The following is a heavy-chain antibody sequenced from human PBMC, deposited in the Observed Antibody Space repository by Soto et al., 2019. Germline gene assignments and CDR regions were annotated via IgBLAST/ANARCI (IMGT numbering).Heavy chain of an antibody. D-gene: IGHD3-22*01. CDR2: ISGGGGGK. J-gene: IGHJ4*02. CDR3: ATDVHYDSSGGLDY. CDR1: GFTFDNFA. V-gene: IGHV3-23*01. Sequence: GGSLRLACTTSGFTFDNFAMSWVRQAPGRGLEWVSAISGGGGGKYYADSVKGRFIIARDNSKNTVYLEVNGLRTEDTAVYYCATDVHYDSSGGLDYWGQGTLVTVSS.